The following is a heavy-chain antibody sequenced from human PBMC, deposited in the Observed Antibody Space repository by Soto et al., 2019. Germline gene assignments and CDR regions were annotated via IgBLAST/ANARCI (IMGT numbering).Heavy chain of an antibody. V-gene: IGHV4-39*01. D-gene: IGHD3-3*01. CDR2: IYYTGFT. CDR3: ARQGVFWSGSGDFDY. CDR1: GGSISSNNYY. Sequence: QLQLHESGPGLVKPSETLSLTCSVSGGSISSNNYYWGWIRQPPGKGLEWIGNIYYTGFTYYNPSLKTRVTISVDPSKTLFSLKLTSVTATDTAAYYCARQGVFWSGSGDFDYWDQGILVPVSS. J-gene: IGHJ4*02.